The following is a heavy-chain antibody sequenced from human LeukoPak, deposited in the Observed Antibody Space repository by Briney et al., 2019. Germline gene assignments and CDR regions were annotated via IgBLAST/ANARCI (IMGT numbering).Heavy chain of an antibody. CDR3: ARGVFGESLES. V-gene: IGHV1-2*02. CDR2: MNPNVGGA. D-gene: IGHD3-10*02. J-gene: IGHJ4*02. CDR1: GHTFTGYY. Sequence: ASVKVSCKASGHTFTGYYVYGVRQAPGQGLEWMGWMNPNVGGANFPQKFQGRVTVTSDPAISAAYMELRRLRSDDTAVYYCARGVFGESLESWGQGTLVTVSS.